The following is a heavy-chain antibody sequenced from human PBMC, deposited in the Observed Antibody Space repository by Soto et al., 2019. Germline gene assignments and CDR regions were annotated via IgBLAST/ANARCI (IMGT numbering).Heavy chain of an antibody. CDR3: ARPLGGKGDDAFDI. J-gene: IGHJ3*02. Sequence: SGESLKISCKGSGYSFTSYWISWVRQMPGKGLEWMGRIDPSDSYTNYSPSFQGHVTISTDKSISTAYLQWSSLKASDTAMYYCARPLGGKGDDAFDIWGQGTMVTVSS. CDR1: GYSFTSYW. D-gene: IGHD1-26*01. V-gene: IGHV5-10-1*01. CDR2: IDPSDSYT.